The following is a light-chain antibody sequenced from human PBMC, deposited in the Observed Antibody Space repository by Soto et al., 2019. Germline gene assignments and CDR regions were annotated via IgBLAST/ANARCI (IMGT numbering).Light chain of an antibody. CDR2: KAS. CDR1: QSVSTW. J-gene: IGKJ4*01. Sequence: DIQMTQSPSTLSASVGYRVSIACLASQSVSTWLAWYQQKPGKAPKLLIYKASTLESGVPSRFSGGGSGTEFTLTISGLQPDDSETYFCQHYESYPLTFGGGTKVDIK. V-gene: IGKV1-5*03. CDR3: QHYESYPLT.